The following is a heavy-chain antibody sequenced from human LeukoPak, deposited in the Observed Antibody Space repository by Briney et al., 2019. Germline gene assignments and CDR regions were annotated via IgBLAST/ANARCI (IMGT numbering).Heavy chain of an antibody. CDR1: GGSLSSGSYY. V-gene: IGHV4-61*01. D-gene: IGHD1-20*01. CDR3: ARLDGNWNYFDY. J-gene: IGHJ4*02. Sequence: PSETLSLTCTVSGGSLSSGSYYWGWIRQPPGKGLEWIVYIHYSGSTNYNPSLKSRVTISMDTSKNQFSLKLTSVTAADTAVYYCARLDGNWNYFDYWGLGTLVTVSS. CDR2: IHYSGST.